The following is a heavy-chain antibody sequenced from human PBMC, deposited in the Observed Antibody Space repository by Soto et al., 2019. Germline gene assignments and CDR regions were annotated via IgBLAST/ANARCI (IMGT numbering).Heavy chain of an antibody. V-gene: IGHV3-23*01. CDR3: AKDIKPDYYYGMDV. J-gene: IGHJ6*02. CDR1: GFTFSSYA. Sequence: GGSLRLSCAASGFTFSSYAMSWVRQAPGKGLEWVSAISGSGGSTYYADSVKGRFTISRDNSKNTLYLQMNSLRAEDTALYYCAKDIKPDYYYGMDVWGQGTTVTVSS. CDR2: ISGSGGST.